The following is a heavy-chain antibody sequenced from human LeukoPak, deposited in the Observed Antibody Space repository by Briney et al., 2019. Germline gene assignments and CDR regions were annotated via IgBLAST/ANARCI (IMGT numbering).Heavy chain of an antibody. CDR2: IYYSGST. Sequence: SETLSLTCTVSGYSISSDYYWGWIRQPPGKGLEYIGSIYYSGSTYYNPSLKSRLTISVDTSKNQFSLKLSSVTAADTAVYYCARQGENYSSFDYWGQGTLVTVSS. CDR3: ARQGENYSSFDY. V-gene: IGHV4-38-2*02. J-gene: IGHJ4*02. CDR1: GYSISSDYY. D-gene: IGHD1-7*01.